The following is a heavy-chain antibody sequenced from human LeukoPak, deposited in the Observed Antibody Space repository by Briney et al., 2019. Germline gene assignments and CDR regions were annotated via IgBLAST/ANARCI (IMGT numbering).Heavy chain of an antibody. CDR2: IKPDGGEK. V-gene: IGHV3-7*01. CDR3: ARDPTTSQGSDAFDI. Sequence: GGSLRLSCAASGFTFSNYWMGWVRQAPGKGLEWVANIKPDGGEKYYVDSVKGRFTISRDNAKNSLNLQMSSLRAEDTAVYYCARDPTTSQGSDAFDIRGQGTRVTVSS. CDR1: GFTFSNYW. J-gene: IGHJ3*02. D-gene: IGHD1-1*01.